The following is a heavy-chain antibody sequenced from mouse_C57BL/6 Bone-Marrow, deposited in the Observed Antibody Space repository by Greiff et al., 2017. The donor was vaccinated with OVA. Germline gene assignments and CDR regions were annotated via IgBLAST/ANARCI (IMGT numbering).Heavy chain of an antibody. CDR3: ARRNA. J-gene: IGHJ3*01. CDR1: GYTFTDYY. CDR2: INPNNGGT. V-gene: IGHV1-26*01. Sequence: EVQLQQSGTELVKPGASVKLSCKASGYTFTDYYMNWVKQSHGKSLEWIGDINPNNGGTSYNQKFKGKATLTVDKSSSTAYMELRSLTSEDSAVYYCARRNAWGQGTLVTVSA.